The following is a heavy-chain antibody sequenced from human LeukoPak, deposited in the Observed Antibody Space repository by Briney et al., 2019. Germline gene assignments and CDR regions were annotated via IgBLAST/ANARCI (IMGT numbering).Heavy chain of an antibody. CDR2: IYYSGST. Sequence: SETLSLTCTVSGGSISSYYWSWIRQPPGEGLEWIGYIYYSGSTNYNPSLKSRVTISVDTSKNQFSLKLSSVTAADTAVYFCARQLYVSGSYYAPMDVWGKGTTVTISS. CDR1: GGSISSYY. D-gene: IGHD3-10*01. V-gene: IGHV4-59*08. J-gene: IGHJ6*03. CDR3: ARQLYVSGSYYAPMDV.